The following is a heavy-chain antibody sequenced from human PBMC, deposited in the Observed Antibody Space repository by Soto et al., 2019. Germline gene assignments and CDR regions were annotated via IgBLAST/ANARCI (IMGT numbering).Heavy chain of an antibody. CDR2: ISAYNGNT. V-gene: IGHV1-18*01. CDR1: GYTFTSYG. J-gene: IGHJ6*02. D-gene: IGHD6-13*01. CDR3: ARDLLAGTRYYYGMDV. Sequence: QVQLVQSGAEVKKPGASVKVSCKASGYTFTSYGISSVRQAPGQGLEWMGWISAYNGNTNYAQKLQGRVTMTTDTSTSTAYMELRSLRSDDTAVYYCARDLLAGTRYYYGMDVWGQGTTVTVSS.